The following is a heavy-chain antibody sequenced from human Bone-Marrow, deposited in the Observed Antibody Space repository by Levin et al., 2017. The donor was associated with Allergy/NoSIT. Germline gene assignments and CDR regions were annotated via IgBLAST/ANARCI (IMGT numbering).Heavy chain of an antibody. D-gene: IGHD3-16*01. J-gene: IGHJ4*02. CDR1: GFTFDDYA. CDR2: VSWNSGHV. Sequence: QPGESLKISCAASGFTFDDYAMHWVRQAPGKGLEWVSGVSWNSGHVHYADSVKGRFSIARDNAKNSLYLSINSVTAEDTALYFCARAPYPYGMYYFDHWGQGALVTVSS. CDR3: ARAPYPYGMYYFDH. V-gene: IGHV3-9*01.